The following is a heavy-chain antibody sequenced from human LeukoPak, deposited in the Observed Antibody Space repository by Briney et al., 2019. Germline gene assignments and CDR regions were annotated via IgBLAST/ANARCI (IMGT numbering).Heavy chain of an antibody. D-gene: IGHD2-21*01. V-gene: IGHV4-61*03. CDR1: GGSVSSGSYY. CDR2: IYYTGAT. Sequence: PSETLSLTCTVSGGSVSSGSYYWSWIRQSPGKGLEWIGYIYYTGATEYNPSLKSRVTISIDTSKNRFSLKLISVTAADTAVYFCARVMGTGVIDDAFDIWGQGTMVTVSS. J-gene: IGHJ3*02. CDR3: ARVMGTGVIDDAFDI.